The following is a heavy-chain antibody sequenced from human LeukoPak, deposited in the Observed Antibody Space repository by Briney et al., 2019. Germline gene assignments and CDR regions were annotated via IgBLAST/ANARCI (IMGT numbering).Heavy chain of an antibody. D-gene: IGHD5-12*01. V-gene: IGHV3-15*01. CDR2: IKSKTDGGTT. CDR1: GFIFSNAW. CDR3: TTDQEWLRLALGY. Sequence: GGSLRLSCAASGFIFSNAWMSWVRQAPGKGLEWVGRIKSKTDGGTTDYAAPVKGRFTISRDDSKNTLYLQMNSLKTEDTAVYYCTTDQEWLRLALGYWGQGTLVTVSS. J-gene: IGHJ4*02.